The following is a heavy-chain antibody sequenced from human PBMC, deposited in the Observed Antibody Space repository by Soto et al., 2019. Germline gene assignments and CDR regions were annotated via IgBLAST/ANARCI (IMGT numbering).Heavy chain of an antibody. CDR3: ARGPIAASIGRYNWFDP. Sequence: GASVKVSCKASGYTFTSYGISWVRQAPGQGFEWMGWISAYNGNTNYAQKLQGRVTMTTDTSTSTAYMELRSLRSDDTAVYYCARGPIAASIGRYNWFDPWGQGTLVTVSS. D-gene: IGHD6-6*01. CDR1: GYTFTSYG. CDR2: ISAYNGNT. J-gene: IGHJ5*02. V-gene: IGHV1-18*01.